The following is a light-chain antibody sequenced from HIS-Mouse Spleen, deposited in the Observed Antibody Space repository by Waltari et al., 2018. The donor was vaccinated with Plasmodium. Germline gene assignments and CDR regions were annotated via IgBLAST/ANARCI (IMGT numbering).Light chain of an antibody. Sequence: EIVMTQSPATLSVSPGERATHPCRASQSVSRNLAWYQQKPGQAPRLLIYGASTRATGIPARFSGSGSGTEFTLTISSLQSEDFAVYYCQQYNNWPFTFGPGTKVDIK. CDR3: QQYNNWPFT. V-gene: IGKV3-15*01. J-gene: IGKJ3*01. CDR1: QSVSRN. CDR2: GAS.